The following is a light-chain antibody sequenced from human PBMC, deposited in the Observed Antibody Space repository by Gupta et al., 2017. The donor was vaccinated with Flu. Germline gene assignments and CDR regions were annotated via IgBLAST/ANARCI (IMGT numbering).Light chain of an antibody. Sequence: DIQMTQSPSSVSASVGDRVTVTCRASQVIYSQLGWYQQKPGKAPKLLIYPASTLQSGVPSGFSGSGSETDFTLTITSLQPEDAATYYCQQAYSFPLTFGGGSKVEIK. V-gene: IGKV1-12*01. CDR2: PAS. CDR1: QVIYSQ. J-gene: IGKJ4*01. CDR3: QQAYSFPLT.